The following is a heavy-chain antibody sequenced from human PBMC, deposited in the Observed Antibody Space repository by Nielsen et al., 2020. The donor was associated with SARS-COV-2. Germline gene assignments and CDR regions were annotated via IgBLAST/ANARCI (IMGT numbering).Heavy chain of an antibody. CDR1: GFTFSSYG. Sequence: SLAISCAASGFTFSSYGMHWVRQALGKGQAWVAVIWYDGSKKYYADSVNGRFTISRDNSKNPLNLQINSLRAEDTAVYFCTREPADIVAFDFWGKGTLVTVSS. J-gene: IGHJ4*01. CDR2: IWYDGSKK. V-gene: IGHV3-33*01. CDR3: TREPADIVAFDF. D-gene: IGHD5-12*01.